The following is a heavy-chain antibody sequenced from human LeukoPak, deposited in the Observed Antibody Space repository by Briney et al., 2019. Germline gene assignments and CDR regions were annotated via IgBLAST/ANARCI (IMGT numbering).Heavy chain of an antibody. CDR2: INSVGSST. V-gene: IGHV3-74*01. CDR1: GFTFSSYW. D-gene: IGHD2-2*01. CDR3: AINGWYCSSTSCYHGDYGMDF. Sequence: GGSLRLSCAASGFTFSSYWMHWVRQAPGKGLVWVSRINSVGSSTSYADSVKGRFTISRDNAKNTLYLQMNSLRAEDTAVYYCAINGWYCSSTSCYHGDYGMDFWGQGTTVTVSS. J-gene: IGHJ6*02.